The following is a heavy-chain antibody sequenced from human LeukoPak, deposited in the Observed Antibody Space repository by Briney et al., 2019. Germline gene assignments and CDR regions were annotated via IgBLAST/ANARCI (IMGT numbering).Heavy chain of an antibody. CDR2: INPNNGGT. V-gene: IGHV1-2*06. CDR1: GYTFTGYY. Sequence: SVKVSCKASGYTFTGYYIHWVRQAPGQGLEWMGRINPNNGGTNYAQKFQGRVTMTRDMSMSTAYMELSRLRSVDTAVYYCAGEDNSSGYRPFDIWGQGTMVTVPS. CDR3: AGEDNSSGYRPFDI. J-gene: IGHJ3*02. D-gene: IGHD3-22*01.